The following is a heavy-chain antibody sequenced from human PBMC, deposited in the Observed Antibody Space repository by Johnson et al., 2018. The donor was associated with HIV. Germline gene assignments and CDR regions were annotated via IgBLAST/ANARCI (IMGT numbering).Heavy chain of an antibody. J-gene: IGHJ3*02. CDR2: ISSNGGST. D-gene: IGHD1-14*01. CDR1: GFTFSSYA. V-gene: IGHV3-64*01. CDR3: ARVTGTENAFDI. Sequence: VQLMESGGGLVQPGGSLRLSCAASGFTFSSYAMHWVRQAPGKGLEYVSAISSNGGSTYYANSVKGRFTISRDNSKNTLYLQMGSLRAEDMAVYYCARVTGTENAFDIWGQGTMVTVSS.